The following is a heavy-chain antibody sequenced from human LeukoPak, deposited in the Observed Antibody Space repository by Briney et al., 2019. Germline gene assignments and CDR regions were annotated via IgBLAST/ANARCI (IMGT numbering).Heavy chain of an antibody. Sequence: PSQTLSLTCTVSGGSISSGSYYWSWIRQPAGKGLEWIGRIYTSGSTNYNPSLKSRVTISVDTSKNQFSLKLSSVTAADTAVYYCARDGDYDSSGYYYYFYYWGQGTLVTVSS. V-gene: IGHV4-61*02. J-gene: IGHJ4*02. CDR2: IYTSGST. CDR3: ARDGDYDSSGYYYYFYY. D-gene: IGHD3-22*01. CDR1: GGSISSGSYY.